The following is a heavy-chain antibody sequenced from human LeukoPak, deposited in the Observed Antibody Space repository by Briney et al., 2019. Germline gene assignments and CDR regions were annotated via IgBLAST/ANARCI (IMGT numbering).Heavy chain of an antibody. CDR1: GVSISSNNHY. D-gene: IGHD3-22*01. V-gene: IGHV4-39*07. Sequence: NASETLSLTCTVSGVSISSNNHYWGWIRQSPGKGLEWIGSIYYSGTTYYNPSLRSRVTISVDTSKNQFSLKLSSVTAADTAVYYCAREAYYDSSGWDYWGQGTLVTVSS. CDR3: AREAYYDSSGWDY. CDR2: IYYSGTT. J-gene: IGHJ4*02.